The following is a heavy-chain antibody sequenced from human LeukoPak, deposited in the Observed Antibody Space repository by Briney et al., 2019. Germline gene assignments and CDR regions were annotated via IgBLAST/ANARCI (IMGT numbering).Heavy chain of an antibody. CDR2: IYYSDST. V-gene: IGHV4-59*01. CDR3: ARFPGSAEYRHYYYMDV. CDR1: GGSISNYF. Sequence: SETLSLTCTVSGGSISNYFWSWIRQPPGKGQGCIGYIYYSDSTNYNPSLKSRVTVSVDTSKNQFSLKLSSVTAADTAVYYCARFPGSAEYRHYYYMDVWGKGTTVTVSS. J-gene: IGHJ6*03. D-gene: IGHD2-15*01.